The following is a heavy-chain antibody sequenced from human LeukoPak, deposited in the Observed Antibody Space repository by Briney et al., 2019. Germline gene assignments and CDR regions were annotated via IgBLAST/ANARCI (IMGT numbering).Heavy chain of an antibody. CDR1: GFTFSNYA. J-gene: IGHJ4*02. CDR3: AKGVPGIAVAGANFDY. D-gene: IGHD6-19*01. V-gene: IGHV3-23*01. Sequence: VGPLRLSCAASGFTFSNYAMSWVRQAPGKGLEWVSGISGSSGNTYYADSVKGRCTISRDNSKNTLYVQMNSLRADDTAVYYCAKGVPGIAVAGANFDYWGQGTLVTVSS. CDR2: ISGSSGNT.